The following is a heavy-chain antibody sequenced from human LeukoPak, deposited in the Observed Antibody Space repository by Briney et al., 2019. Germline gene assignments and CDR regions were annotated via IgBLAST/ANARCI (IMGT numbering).Heavy chain of an antibody. CDR2: INPGGGST. J-gene: IGHJ3*01. Sequence: ASVKVSCRASGYSFTNYYMHWVRQAPGQGLEWMGIINPGGGSTSYAQNFQGRVTMTRNTSISTAYMELSSLRSEDTAVYYCARTPGYSSSLRNAFDFWGQGTMVTVSS. CDR3: ARTPGYSSSLRNAFDF. CDR1: GYSFTNYY. D-gene: IGHD6-13*01. V-gene: IGHV1-46*01.